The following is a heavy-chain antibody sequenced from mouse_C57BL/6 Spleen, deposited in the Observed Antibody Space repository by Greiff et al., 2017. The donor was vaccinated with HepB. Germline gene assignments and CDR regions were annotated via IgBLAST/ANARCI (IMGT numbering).Heavy chain of an antibody. V-gene: IGHV7-1*01. D-gene: IGHD1-1*01. CDR2: SRNKANDYTT. CDR1: GFTFSDFY. CDR3: ASDDPAYYGSSFDV. Sequence: EVNVVESGGGLVQSGRSLRLSCATSGFTFSDFYMEWVRQAPGKGLEWIAASRNKANDYTTEYSASVKGRFIVSRDTSQSILYLQMNALRAEDTAIYYCASDDPAYYGSSFDVWGTGTTVTVSS. J-gene: IGHJ1*03.